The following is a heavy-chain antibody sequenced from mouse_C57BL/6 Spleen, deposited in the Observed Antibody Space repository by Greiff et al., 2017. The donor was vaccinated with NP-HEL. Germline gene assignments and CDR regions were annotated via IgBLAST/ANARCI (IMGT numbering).Heavy chain of an antibody. Sequence: QVQLQQSGAELARPGASVKMSCKASGYTFTSYTMHWVKQRPGQGLEWIGYINPSSGYTKSNQKFKDKATLTADKSSSTAYMQLSSLTSEDSADYYCADSNNGNYWGQGTTLTVST. J-gene: IGHJ2*01. CDR1: GYTFTSYT. CDR2: INPSSGYT. D-gene: IGHD2-5*01. V-gene: IGHV1-4*01. CDR3: ADSNNGNY.